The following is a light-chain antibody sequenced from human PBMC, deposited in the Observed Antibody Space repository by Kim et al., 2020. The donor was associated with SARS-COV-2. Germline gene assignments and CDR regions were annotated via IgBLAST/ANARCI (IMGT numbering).Light chain of an antibody. CDR3: NSRDSSGYHVL. CDR1: SLRCND. J-gene: IGLJ2*01. CDR2: GEN. Sequence: ALGQTVRITRIGDSLRCNDASWYQQKPGKAPRRVIYGENNRTSGIPDRFSGASAGSTASLTITGAQAEDDADYYCNSRDSSGYHVLVGGGTQLTVL. V-gene: IGLV3-19*01.